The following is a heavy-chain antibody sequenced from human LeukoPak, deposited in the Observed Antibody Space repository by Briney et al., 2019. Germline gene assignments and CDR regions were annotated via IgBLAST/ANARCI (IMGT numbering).Heavy chain of an antibody. J-gene: IGHJ4*02. CDR1: GFIVNTNY. Sequence: GGSLRLSCAASGFIVNTNYMTWVRQAPGRGLEWVSFIYADGTTYYADSVKGRFTISRDNAKNSLYLQMNSLRAEDTAVYYCARDTSGYYDFWSGYFSGGPFDYWGQGTLVTVSS. CDR3: ARDTSGYYDFWSGYFSGGPFDY. V-gene: IGHV3-53*01. CDR2: IYADGTT. D-gene: IGHD3-3*01.